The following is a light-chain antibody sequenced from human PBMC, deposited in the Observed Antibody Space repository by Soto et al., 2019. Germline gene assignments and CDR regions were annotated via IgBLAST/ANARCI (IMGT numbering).Light chain of an antibody. CDR3: QQYNSYKT. V-gene: IGKV1-5*01. CDR1: QSISSW. J-gene: IGKJ1*01. Sequence: DIQMNQSPSTLSASVGDRVTITCRASQSISSWLAWYQQXPGKAPKVLIYDASSLESGVPSRFSGSGSGTEFTLTISSMQPDDFANYYCQQYNSYKTFGQGTKVDI. CDR2: DAS.